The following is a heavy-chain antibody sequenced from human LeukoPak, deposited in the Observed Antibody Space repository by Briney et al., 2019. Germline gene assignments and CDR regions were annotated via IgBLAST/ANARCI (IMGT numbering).Heavy chain of an antibody. CDR3: ARTRYAPYYFDY. J-gene: IGHJ4*02. D-gene: IGHD3-9*01. V-gene: IGHV3-33*01. CDR2: IWYDGSNK. CDR1: GFTFSSYG. Sequence: GRSLRLSCAASGFTFSSYGMHWVRQAPGKGLEWVAVIWYDGSNKYYADSVKGRFTISRDNSKNTLYLQMNSLRAEDTAVYYCARTRYAPYYFDYWGQGTLVTVSS.